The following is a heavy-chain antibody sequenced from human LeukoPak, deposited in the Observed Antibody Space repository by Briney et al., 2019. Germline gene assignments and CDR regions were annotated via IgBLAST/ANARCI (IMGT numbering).Heavy chain of an antibody. CDR1: GGTFSSYA. CDR2: IFPIFATA. CDR3: ARESGSYEAYFDY. Sequence: SVKVSCKASGGTFSSYAISWVRQAPGQGLEWMGRIFPIFATANYAQKFQGRVAITADESTSTAYMELSSLRSEDTAVYYCARESGSYEAYFDYWGQGTLVTVSS. D-gene: IGHD1-26*01. J-gene: IGHJ4*02. V-gene: IGHV1-69*13.